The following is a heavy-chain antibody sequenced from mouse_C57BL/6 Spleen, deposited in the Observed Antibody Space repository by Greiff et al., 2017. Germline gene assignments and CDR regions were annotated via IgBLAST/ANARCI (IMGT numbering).Heavy chain of an antibody. Sequence: EVQLVESEGGLVQPGSSMKLSCTASGFTFSDYYMAWVRQVPEKGLEWVANINYDGSSTYYLDSLKSRFIISRDNAKNILYLQMSSLKSEDTATYYCARDPAYYSNYGYWYFDVWGTGTTVTVSS. J-gene: IGHJ1*03. D-gene: IGHD2-5*01. CDR2: INYDGSST. V-gene: IGHV5-16*01. CDR3: ARDPAYYSNYGYWYFDV. CDR1: GFTFSDYY.